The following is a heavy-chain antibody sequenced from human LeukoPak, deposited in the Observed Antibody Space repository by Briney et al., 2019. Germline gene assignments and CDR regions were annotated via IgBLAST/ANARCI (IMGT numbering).Heavy chain of an antibody. D-gene: IGHD6-19*01. J-gene: IGHJ4*02. CDR2: ISSSSSYI. Sequence: PGGSLRLSCAASGFTFSSYSMNWVRQAPGKGLEWVSSISSSSSYIYYADSVKGRFTISRDNAKNPLYLQMNSLRAEDTAVYYCARPISYSSGWVFDYWGQGTLVTVSS. CDR3: ARPISYSSGWVFDY. V-gene: IGHV3-21*01. CDR1: GFTFSSYS.